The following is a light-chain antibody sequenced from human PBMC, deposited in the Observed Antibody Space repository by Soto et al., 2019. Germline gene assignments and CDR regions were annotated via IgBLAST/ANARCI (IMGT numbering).Light chain of an antibody. CDR3: QQCGSSPWT. CDR2: AAS. Sequence: EIVLTQSPGTLSLSPGERATLSCRASQSVSSYYLAWYQHKPGQAPMLLIYAASSRATGIPDRFSGGGSGTDFTLNISRLEPEDFAVYYCQQCGSSPWTFGQGTKVEIK. V-gene: IGKV3-20*01. CDR1: QSVSSYY. J-gene: IGKJ1*01.